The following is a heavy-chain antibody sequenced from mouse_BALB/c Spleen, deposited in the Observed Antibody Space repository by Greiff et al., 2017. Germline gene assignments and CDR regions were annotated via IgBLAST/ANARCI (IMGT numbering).Heavy chain of an antibody. V-gene: IGHV1-14*01. CDR1: GYTFTSYV. Sequence: VQLQQSGPELVKPGASVKMSCKASGYTFTSYVMHWVKQKPGQGLEWIGYINPYNDGTKYNEKFKGKATLTSDKSSSTAYMELSSLTSEDSAVYYCASYGYDGGAWFAYWGQGTLVTVSA. CDR2: INPYNDGT. J-gene: IGHJ3*01. D-gene: IGHD2-2*01. CDR3: ASYGYDGGAWFAY.